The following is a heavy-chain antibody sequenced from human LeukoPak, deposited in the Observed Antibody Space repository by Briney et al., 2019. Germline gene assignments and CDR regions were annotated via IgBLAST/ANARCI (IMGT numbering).Heavy chain of an antibody. CDR1: GYSFTTYW. CDR3: ASLIYGGNSALN. D-gene: IGHD4-23*01. J-gene: IGHJ4*02. CDR2: IFPSNSNN. V-gene: IGHV5-51*01. Sequence: GESLKISCKASGYSFTTYWIGWVRQTPGKGLEGRGIIFPSNSNNRYSPSFEGQVTISADKSISTAYLQWSSLKASDTAMYYCASLIYGGNSALNWGQGTLVTVSS.